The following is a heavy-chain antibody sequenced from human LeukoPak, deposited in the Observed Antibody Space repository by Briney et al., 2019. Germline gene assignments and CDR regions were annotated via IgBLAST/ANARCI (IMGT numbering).Heavy chain of an antibody. D-gene: IGHD2-15*01. CDR2: IKGKCDGGTI. V-gene: IGHV3-15*01. CDR3: TTRRQDGW. CDR1: GFTFSDAW. J-gene: IGHJ4*02. Sequence: GGSLRLSCVGSGFTFSDAWMSWVRQAPGRGLEWVGRIKGKCDGGTIDYAAPVKGRYTISRDDSRNTLYLQMNSLKTEDTAVYYCTTRRQDGWWGQGTLVTVS.